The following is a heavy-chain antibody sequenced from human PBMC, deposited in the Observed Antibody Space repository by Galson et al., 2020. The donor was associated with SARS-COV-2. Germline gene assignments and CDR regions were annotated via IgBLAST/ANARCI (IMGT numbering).Heavy chain of an antibody. CDR2: INTDGSIT. Sequence: GESLKISCAASGFTFSNYWMHWVRQAPGKGLVCVSRINTDGSITNYADSVKGRLTISRDNAKSTLYLQMNSLRAEDTGVYYCASQQSVAGGAYWGRGTLVTVSS. CDR1: GFTFSNYW. D-gene: IGHD6-19*01. J-gene: IGHJ4*02. CDR3: ASQQSVAGGAY. V-gene: IGHV3-74*01.